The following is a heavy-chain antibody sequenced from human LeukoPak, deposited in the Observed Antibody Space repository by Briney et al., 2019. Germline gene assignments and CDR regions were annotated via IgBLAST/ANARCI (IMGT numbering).Heavy chain of an antibody. CDR2: ISYDESNK. V-gene: IGHV3-30*04. CDR1: GFTFSGYV. CDR3: ARGSIAVAGGKFYF. J-gene: IGHJ4*02. Sequence: GGSLRLSCAASGFTFSGYVMHWVGQAPGKGREWVAFISYDESNKYYADYVKGRFTITRDKATNSLYLQMNSLRAEDTAVYYCARGSIAVAGGKFYFWGQGTLVTVSS. D-gene: IGHD6-19*01.